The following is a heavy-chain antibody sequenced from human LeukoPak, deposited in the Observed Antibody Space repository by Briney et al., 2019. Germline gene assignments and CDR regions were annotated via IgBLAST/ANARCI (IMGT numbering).Heavy chain of an antibody. CDR3: ARDPDRKRLSPGYYYYYGMDV. D-gene: IGHD3-16*02. Sequence: EASVKVSCKASGGTFSSYAISWVRQAPGQGLEWMGGIIPIFGTANYAQKFQGRVTITADESTSTAYMELSSLRSEDTAVYYCARDPDRKRLSPGYYYYYGMDVWGQGTTVTVSS. J-gene: IGHJ6*02. CDR2: IIPIFGTA. V-gene: IGHV1-69*13. CDR1: GGTFSSYA.